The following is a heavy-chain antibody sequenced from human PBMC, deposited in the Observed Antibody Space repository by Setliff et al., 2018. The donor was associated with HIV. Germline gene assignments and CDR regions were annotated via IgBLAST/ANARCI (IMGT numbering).Heavy chain of an antibody. J-gene: IGHJ4*02. V-gene: IGHV1-2*02. D-gene: IGHD3-10*01. CDR3: AQGAIRDSGSHITTR. Sequence: ASVKVSCKTSGFTFTAYYMHWVRQAPGQGLEWMGWINPNSGGTKFAQKFQGRVTMTRDTSIGTAYIGLSRLRSDDTAVYYCAQGAIRDSGSHITTRWGQGTLVTVSS. CDR2: INPNSGGT. CDR1: GFTFTAYY.